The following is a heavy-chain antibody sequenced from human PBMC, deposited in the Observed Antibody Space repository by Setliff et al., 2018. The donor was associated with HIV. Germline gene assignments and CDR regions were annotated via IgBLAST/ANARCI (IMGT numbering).Heavy chain of an antibody. J-gene: IGHJ4*02. V-gene: IGHV3-66*01. D-gene: IGHD2-21*02. Sequence: GSLRLSCAASGFTVFSNYMSWVRQAPGKGLEWVSVIYSGGDTYYADSVKARFTISRDNFKNTLYLQMNSLRAEDTAVYYCARDLGYCGGDCYPPEGYWGQGTLVTVSS. CDR2: IYSGGDT. CDR3: ARDLGYCGGDCYPPEGY. CDR1: GFTVFSNY.